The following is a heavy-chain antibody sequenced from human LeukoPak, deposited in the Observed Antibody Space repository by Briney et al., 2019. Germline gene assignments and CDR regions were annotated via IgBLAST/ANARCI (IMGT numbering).Heavy chain of an antibody. V-gene: IGHV3-48*03. CDR3: AKDRNRLRLYGMDV. D-gene: IGHD4-17*01. Sequence: PSGSLRLSGVASGFTFSNYEMNWVRQAPGKGLEWVSYISSSGATIYYADSVKGRFTISRDNSKNTLYLQMNSLRAEDTAVYYCAKDRNRLRLYGMDVWGQGTTVTVSS. J-gene: IGHJ6*02. CDR1: GFTFSNYE. CDR2: ISSSGATI.